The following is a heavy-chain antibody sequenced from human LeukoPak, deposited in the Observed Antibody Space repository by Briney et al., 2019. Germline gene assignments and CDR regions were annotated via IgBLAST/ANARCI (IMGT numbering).Heavy chain of an antibody. D-gene: IGHD6-19*01. CDR3: AKCGGWSYYFDY. CDR1: GSTLSNSA. J-gene: IGHJ4*02. CDR2: ISGSGGST. Sequence: GGSLRLSCAASGSTLSNSAMSWVRQAPGKGLEWVSAISGSGGSTYYADSVKGRFTISRDNSKNTLYLQMNSLRAEDTAVYYCAKCGGWSYYFDYWGQGTLVTVSS. V-gene: IGHV3-23*01.